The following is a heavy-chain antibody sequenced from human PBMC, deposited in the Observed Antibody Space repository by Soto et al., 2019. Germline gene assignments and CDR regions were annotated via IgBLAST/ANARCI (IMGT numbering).Heavy chain of an antibody. CDR2: ISGGGHNT. D-gene: IGHD3-22*01. CDR1: GFTFSNYA. CDR3: AKESTYDSSGYYRY. V-gene: IGHV3-23*01. Sequence: GGSLRLSCAASGFTFSNYAMSWVRQTPGKGLEWVPTISGGGHNTYYADSVKGRFTISRDNSKSTLYVQMNSLRAEDTAIYYCAKESTYDSSGYYRYWRQGTLATVSS. J-gene: IGHJ4*02.